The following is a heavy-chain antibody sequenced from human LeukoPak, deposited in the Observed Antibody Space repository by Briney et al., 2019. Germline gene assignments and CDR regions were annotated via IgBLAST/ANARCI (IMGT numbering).Heavy chain of an antibody. Sequence: PGGSLRLSCAVSGLTFSTHWMSWVRQAPGKGLEWVANIKQDGSDKYYVDSVKGRFTISRDNARNSLYLQMNSLRAEDTAVYYCAKSLGIFCCWYFDLWGRGTLVTVSS. V-gene: IGHV3-7*03. CDR1: GLTFSTHW. J-gene: IGHJ2*01. CDR3: AKSLGIFCCWYFDL. CDR2: IKQDGSDK. D-gene: IGHD7-27*01.